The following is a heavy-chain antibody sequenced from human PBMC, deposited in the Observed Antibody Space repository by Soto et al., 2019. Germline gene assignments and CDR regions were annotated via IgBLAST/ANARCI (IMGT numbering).Heavy chain of an antibody. CDR3: ARGETTVTTNYYYYYYMDV. Sequence: PSETLSLTCAVRGDSLSGYYWNWIRQTPGKGPEWIGEVTQSGTTNYNPSLQSRVTISVDTSKNQFSLKLSSVTAADTAVYYCARGETTVTTNYYYYYYMDVWGKGTTVTVSS. D-gene: IGHD4-17*01. CDR1: GDSLSGYY. J-gene: IGHJ6*03. V-gene: IGHV4-34*01. CDR2: VTQSGTT.